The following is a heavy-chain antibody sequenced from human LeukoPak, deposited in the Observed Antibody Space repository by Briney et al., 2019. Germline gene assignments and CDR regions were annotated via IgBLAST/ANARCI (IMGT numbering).Heavy chain of an antibody. J-gene: IGHJ4*02. CDR1: GFTFSSYG. CDR2: ISYDGSNK. D-gene: IGHD2-15*01. CDR3: AKDVGCSGGSCYPAFDY. V-gene: IGHV3-30*18. Sequence: GGSLRLSCAASGFTFSSYGMHWVRQAPGKGLEWVAVISYDGSNKYYADSVKGRFTISRDNSKNTLYLQMNSLRAEDTAVYYCAKDVGCSGGSCYPAFDYWGQGTLVTVSS.